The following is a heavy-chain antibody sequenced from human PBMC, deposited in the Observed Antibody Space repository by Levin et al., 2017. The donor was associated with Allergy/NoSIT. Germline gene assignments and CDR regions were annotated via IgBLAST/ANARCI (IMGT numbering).Heavy chain of an antibody. CDR1: GFTFSSYG. D-gene: IGHD3-22*01. J-gene: IGHJ3*02. Sequence: GGSLRLSCAASGFTFSSYGMHWVRQAPGKGLEWVAVIWYDGSNKYYADSVKGRFTISRDNSKNTLYLQISSPRAEDTAVYYCARQYYYDSSAEFDSWGQGTMVTVSS. CDR2: IWYDGSNK. CDR3: ARQYYYDSSAEFDS. V-gene: IGHV3-33*01.